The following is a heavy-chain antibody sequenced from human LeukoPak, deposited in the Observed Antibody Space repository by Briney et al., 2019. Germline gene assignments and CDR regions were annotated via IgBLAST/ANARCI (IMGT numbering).Heavy chain of an antibody. Sequence: SVKVSCKASGGTFSSYAISWVRQAPGQGLEWMGGIIPIFGTANYAQKFQGRVTITADESTSTAYMELSSLRSEDTAVYYCARGQESGYSYRPRLSIAFDIWGQGTMVTVSS. J-gene: IGHJ3*02. CDR3: ARGQESGYSYRPRLSIAFDI. V-gene: IGHV1-69*13. D-gene: IGHD5-24*01. CDR1: GGTFSSYA. CDR2: IIPIFGTA.